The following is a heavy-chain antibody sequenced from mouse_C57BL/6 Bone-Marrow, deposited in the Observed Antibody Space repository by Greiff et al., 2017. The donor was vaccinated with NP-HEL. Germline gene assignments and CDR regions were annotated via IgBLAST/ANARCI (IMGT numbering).Heavy chain of an antibody. Sequence: EVKLVESGGGLVKPGGSLKLSCAASGFTFSSYAMSWVRQTPEKRLEWVATISDGGSYTYYPDNVKGRFTISRDNAKNNLYLQMSHLKSEDTAMYYCARDGYDVGDFDYWGQGTTLTVSS. CDR3: ARDGYDVGDFDY. V-gene: IGHV5-4*01. CDR2: ISDGGSYT. D-gene: IGHD2-2*01. J-gene: IGHJ2*01. CDR1: GFTFSSYA.